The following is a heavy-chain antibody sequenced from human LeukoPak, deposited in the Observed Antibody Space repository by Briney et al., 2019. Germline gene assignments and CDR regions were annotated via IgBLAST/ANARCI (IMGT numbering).Heavy chain of an antibody. CDR2: ISAYNGNT. Sequence: GASVKVSCKASGYTFTSYGISWVRQAPGQGLEWMGWISAYNGNTNYARKLQGRVTMTTDTSTSTAYMELRSLRSDDTAVYYCARYYYGSGREVYYYYGMDVWGQGTTVTVSS. D-gene: IGHD3-10*01. CDR3: ARYYYGSGREVYYYYGMDV. J-gene: IGHJ6*02. CDR1: GYTFTSYG. V-gene: IGHV1-18*01.